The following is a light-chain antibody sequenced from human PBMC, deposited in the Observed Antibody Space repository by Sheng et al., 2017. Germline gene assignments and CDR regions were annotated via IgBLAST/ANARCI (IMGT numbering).Light chain of an antibody. J-gene: IGKJ1*01. Sequence: EIVMTQSPTTLSVSPGERVTLSCRASQSVIRNLAWYQHKPGQAPRVLIYGASTRATDISARFSGSGSGTEFTLTITSLQSEDSAIYYCQQYNYWRTFGQGTKVEVK. CDR1: QSVIRN. CDR2: GAS. CDR3: QQYNYWRT. V-gene: IGKV3-15*01.